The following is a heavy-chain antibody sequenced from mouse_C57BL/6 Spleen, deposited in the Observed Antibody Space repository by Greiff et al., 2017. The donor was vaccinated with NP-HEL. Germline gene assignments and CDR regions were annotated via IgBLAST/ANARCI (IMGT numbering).Heavy chain of an antibody. J-gene: IGHJ4*01. Sequence: EVQLQQSGPELVKPGASVKISCKASGYSFTGYYMNWVKQSPEKSLEWIGEINPSTGGTTYNQKFKAKATLTVDKSSSTAYMQLKSLTSEDSAVYYCARNYGYAMDYWGQGTSVTVSS. CDR2: INPSTGGT. V-gene: IGHV1-42*01. CDR3: ARNYGYAMDY. D-gene: IGHD1-1*01. CDR1: GYSFTGYY.